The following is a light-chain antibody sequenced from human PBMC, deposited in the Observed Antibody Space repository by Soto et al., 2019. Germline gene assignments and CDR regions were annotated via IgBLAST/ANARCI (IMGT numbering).Light chain of an antibody. V-gene: IGKV1-5*01. Sequence: DIQMTQSPSTLSASVGDRVTITCRASQSISSWLAWYQQKPGKARKLLIYDASSLESGVPPRFSGSGSGTEFTLTISSLQPDDFATYYCQQYNSLWTFGQGTKV. CDR3: QQYNSLWT. J-gene: IGKJ1*01. CDR1: QSISSW. CDR2: DAS.